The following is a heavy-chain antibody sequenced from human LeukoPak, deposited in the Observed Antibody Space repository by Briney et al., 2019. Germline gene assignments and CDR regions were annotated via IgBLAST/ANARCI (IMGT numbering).Heavy chain of an antibody. CDR1: GGSISSYY. D-gene: IGHD5-12*01. J-gene: IGHJ4*02. CDR2: IYYSGST. CDR3: ARRSGYSGYDYGYYFDY. Sequence: SETLSLTCTVPGGSISSYYWSWIRQPPGKGLEWIGYIYYSGSTNYNPSLKSRVTISVDTSKNQFSLKLSSVTAADTAVYYCARRSGYSGYDYGYYFDYWGQGTLVTVSS. V-gene: IGHV4-59*08.